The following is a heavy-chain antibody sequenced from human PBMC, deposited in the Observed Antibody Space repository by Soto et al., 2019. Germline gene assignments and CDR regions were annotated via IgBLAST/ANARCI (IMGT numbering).Heavy chain of an antibody. CDR2: IYWDDDK. D-gene: IGHD2-15*01. J-gene: IGHJ4*02. CDR1: GFSLSTSRVG. CDR3: AHRPSYCSGGSCYSGFDY. V-gene: IGHV2-5*02. Sequence: QITLKESGPPLVKPTQTLTLTCTFSGFSLSTSRVGVGWIRQPPGKALEWLALIYWDDDKRYSPSLKSRLTITKDTSKNQVVLTMTNMDPVDTATYYCAHRPSYCSGGSCYSGFDYWGQGTLVTVSS.